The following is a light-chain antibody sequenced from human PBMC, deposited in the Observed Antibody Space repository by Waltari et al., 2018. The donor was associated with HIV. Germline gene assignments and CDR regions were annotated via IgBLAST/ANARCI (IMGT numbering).Light chain of an antibody. Sequence: QSVLTQPPSASGTPGQTVTISCSGSRSNIGSNTVNWYQHLPGTAPKLPIYSNNVPPSGVPDRFSGFKAGTSASLAIRGLHAQDEADYYCTTWDDSLNVLVFGGGTEVTVL. CDR3: TTWDDSLNVLV. J-gene: IGLJ3*02. CDR1: RSNIGSNT. CDR2: SNN. V-gene: IGLV1-44*01.